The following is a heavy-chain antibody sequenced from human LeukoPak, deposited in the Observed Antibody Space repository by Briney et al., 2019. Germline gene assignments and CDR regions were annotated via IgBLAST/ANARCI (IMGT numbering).Heavy chain of an antibody. Sequence: SETLPLTCTVSGGSIITGRYYWTWIRQSADKGLEWIGHVQTSGTATYNPALQSRVTISLDMSKNQFSLSLKSVTVADTAVYYCAKEATEAAGYFDSWGQGTLVTVS. J-gene: IGHJ4*02. CDR1: GGSIITGRYY. CDR3: AKEATEAAGYFDS. CDR2: VQTSGTA. V-gene: IGHV4-61*09. D-gene: IGHD6-25*01.